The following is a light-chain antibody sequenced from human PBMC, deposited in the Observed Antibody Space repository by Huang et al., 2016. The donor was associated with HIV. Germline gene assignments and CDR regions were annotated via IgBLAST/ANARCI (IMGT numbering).Light chain of an antibody. CDR1: QSVDSK. V-gene: IGKV3-15*01. CDR3: QQYYNWPPRYT. CDR2: AAS. J-gene: IGKJ2*01. Sequence: EIVMTQSPATLSVSPGERATLSCRASQSVDSKVAWYQRKPDEAPRLVIYAASTRATGSPPRFSGSGSGTEFTLTITSLQSEDFAVYCCQQYYNWPPRYTFGQRTKLEIK.